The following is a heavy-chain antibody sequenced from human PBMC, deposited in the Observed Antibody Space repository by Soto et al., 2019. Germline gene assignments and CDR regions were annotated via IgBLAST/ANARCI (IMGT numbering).Heavy chain of an antibody. J-gene: IGHJ3*02. Sequence: SATLSLTCTVSGRSISSISYFWGWIRQPPGKGLEWIGSIYYSGSTYYNPSLKSRVTISVDTSKNQFSLKLSSVTAADTAVYYCARDQNWGWGDAFDIWGQGTMVT. V-gene: IGHV4-39*07. CDR1: GRSISSISYF. D-gene: IGHD7-27*01. CDR2: IYYSGST. CDR3: ARDQNWGWGDAFDI.